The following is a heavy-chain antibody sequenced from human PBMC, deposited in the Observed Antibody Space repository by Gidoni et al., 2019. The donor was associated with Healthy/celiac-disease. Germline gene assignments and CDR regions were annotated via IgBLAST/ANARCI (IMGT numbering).Heavy chain of an antibody. CDR2: IRSKAYGGTT. D-gene: IGHD4-4*01. J-gene: IGHJ6*02. Sequence: EVQLVESGGGLVQPGRSLRLSCTASGFTFGDYAMSWFRQAPGKGLEWVGFIRSKAYGGTTEYAASVKGRFTISRDDSKSIAYLQMNSLKTEDTAVYYCTRDRYDYSNYYYYYGMDVWGQGTTVTVSS. CDR3: TRDRYDYSNYYYYYGMDV. CDR1: GFTFGDYA. V-gene: IGHV3-49*03.